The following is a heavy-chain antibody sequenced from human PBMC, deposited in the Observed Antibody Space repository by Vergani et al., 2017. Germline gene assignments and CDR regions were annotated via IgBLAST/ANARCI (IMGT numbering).Heavy chain of an antibody. D-gene: IGHD2-2*02. CDR2: VSGSSATP. CDR1: GFSFPGYA. V-gene: IGHV3-23*01. Sequence: EVQLLESGGGLVQPGGSLRLSCEASGFSFPGYAMSWVRQAPGKGLEWVSSVSGSSATPYYADSVKGRFIISRDNSKNTLHLQMNSLRADDTAVYYCARKLGYCSSTSCYTLLPYYYYMDVWGKGTTVTVSS. CDR3: ARKLGYCSSTSCYTLLPYYYYMDV. J-gene: IGHJ6*03.